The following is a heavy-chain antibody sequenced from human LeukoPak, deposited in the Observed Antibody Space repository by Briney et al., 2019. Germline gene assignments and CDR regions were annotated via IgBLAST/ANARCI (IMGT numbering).Heavy chain of an antibody. CDR2: IKEVGIEK. CDR3: ARDRGYSTFDI. V-gene: IGHV3-7*05. Sequence: RGFLRVSCAASGFTFSSHRMSLVRQAPGKRPEGVAKIKEVGIEKNYVDTVKGRFTISRDNAKNSVYLQMNSLRAEDTAVYYCARDRGYSTFDIWGQGTMVTVSP. D-gene: IGHD5-18*01. J-gene: IGHJ3*02. CDR1: GFTFSSHR.